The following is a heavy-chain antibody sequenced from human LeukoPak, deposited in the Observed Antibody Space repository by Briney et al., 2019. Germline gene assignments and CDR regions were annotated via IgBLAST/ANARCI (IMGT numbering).Heavy chain of an antibody. J-gene: IGHJ6*02. D-gene: IGHD3-10*01. V-gene: IGHV3-9*01. CDR2: ISWNSXSI. Sequence: WXXHAXXKGLEWVSGISWNSXSIGYADSVKGRFTISRDNAKNSLYLQMNSLRAEDTALYYCAKDQGNGPITMVRGVIRQRYYYGMDVWGQGTTVTVSS. CDR3: AKDQGNGPITMVRGVIRQRYYYGMDV.